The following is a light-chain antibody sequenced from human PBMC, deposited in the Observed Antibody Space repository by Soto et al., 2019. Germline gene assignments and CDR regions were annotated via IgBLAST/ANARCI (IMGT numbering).Light chain of an antibody. J-gene: IGLJ1*01. Sequence: QSVLTQPPSASGTPGQGVTISCSGSGSNIGGNSVNWYQQLPGSAPQLLIHSNNQRPSGVPDRFSGSKSGTSASLAISGLQSGDEADYYCAAWDDRLKGNVFGTGTKLTVL. CDR2: SNN. V-gene: IGLV1-44*01. CDR1: GSNIGGNS. CDR3: AAWDDRLKGNV.